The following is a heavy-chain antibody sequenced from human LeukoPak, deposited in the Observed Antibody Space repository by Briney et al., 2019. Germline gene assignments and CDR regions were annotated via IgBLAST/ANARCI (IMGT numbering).Heavy chain of an antibody. CDR1: GGTFSSYA. J-gene: IGHJ6*04. V-gene: IGHV1-69*13. D-gene: IGHD1-20*01. CDR3: ATSITGTTGASWFYYYGMDV. Sequence: SVKVSCKASGGTFSSYAISWVRQAPGQGLEWMGGIIPIFGTANYAQKFQGRVTITADESTSTAYMELSSLRSEDTAVYYCATSITGTTGASWFYYYGMDVWGKGTTVAVSS. CDR2: IIPIFGTA.